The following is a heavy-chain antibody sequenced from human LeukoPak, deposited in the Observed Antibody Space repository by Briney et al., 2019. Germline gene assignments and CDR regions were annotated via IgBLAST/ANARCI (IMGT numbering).Heavy chain of an antibody. Sequence: SETLSLTCTVSGGSISSSYYYWGWIRQPPGKGLEWIGSIYYSGSTNYNPSLKSRVTISVDTSKNQFSLKVSSVTAADTAVYYCARDPSYSSSSYYYYYGMDVWGQGTTVTVSS. CDR1: GGSISSSYYY. J-gene: IGHJ6*02. V-gene: IGHV4-39*07. CDR2: IYYSGST. D-gene: IGHD6-13*01. CDR3: ARDPSYSSSSYYYYYGMDV.